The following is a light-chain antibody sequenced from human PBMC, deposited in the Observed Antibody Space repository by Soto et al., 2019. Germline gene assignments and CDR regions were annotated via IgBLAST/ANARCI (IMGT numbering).Light chain of an antibody. CDR3: LQHYSFPRT. V-gene: IGKV1-27*01. J-gene: IGKJ1*01. CDR2: AAS. CDR1: QAIGNY. Sequence: DIQVTQFPSSLSASVGDRITITCRASQAIGNYLAWYQQKPGKVPKLLIYAASTLQPGVPSRFSGSRSGTDFTLTVSSLQPEDVATYYCLQHYSFPRTFGQGTKVEIK.